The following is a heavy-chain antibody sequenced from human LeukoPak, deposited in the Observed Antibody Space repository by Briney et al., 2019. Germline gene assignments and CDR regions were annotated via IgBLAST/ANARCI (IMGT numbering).Heavy chain of an antibody. CDR2: ITNSGGGT. Sequence: GGSLRLSCAASGFTFTRSAMGWVRQAPGKGLEWVSCITNSGGGTYYADSVKGRFTISRDNSKNTLYLQMNSLRAEDTAVYYCARENYYDSSGYFIFDYWGQGTLVTVSS. V-gene: IGHV3-23*01. CDR3: ARENYYDSSGYFIFDY. D-gene: IGHD3-22*01. J-gene: IGHJ4*02. CDR1: GFTFTRSA.